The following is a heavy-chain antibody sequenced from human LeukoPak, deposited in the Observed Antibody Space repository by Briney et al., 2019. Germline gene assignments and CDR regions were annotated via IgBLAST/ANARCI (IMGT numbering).Heavy chain of an antibody. CDR3: AKEGGDYPTVPFDY. V-gene: IGHV3-23*01. CDR2: ISGSGGST. Sequence: PGGSLGLSCAASGFTFSSYAMSWVRQAPGKGLEWVSAISGSGGSTYYADSVKGRFTISRDNSKDTLYLQMNSLRAEDTAVYYCAKEGGDYPTVPFDYWGQGTLVTVSS. J-gene: IGHJ4*02. D-gene: IGHD4-17*01. CDR1: GFTFSSYA.